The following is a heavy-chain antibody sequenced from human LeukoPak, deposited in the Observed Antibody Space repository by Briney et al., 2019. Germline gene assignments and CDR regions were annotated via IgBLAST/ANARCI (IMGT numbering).Heavy chain of an antibody. CDR1: GLIFGSRW. CDR3: ASLLGDKTIFDF. J-gene: IGHJ4*02. CDR2: IKRDGSGE. V-gene: IGHV3-7*01. Sequence: GGSLRLSCAASGLIFGSRWMSWIRQAPGKGLEWVANIKRDGSGEYYLDSVKGRFTISRDNAKNSLYLQMNSLRAEDTAVYYCASLLGDKTIFDFWGQGTLVAVSS. D-gene: IGHD1-26*01.